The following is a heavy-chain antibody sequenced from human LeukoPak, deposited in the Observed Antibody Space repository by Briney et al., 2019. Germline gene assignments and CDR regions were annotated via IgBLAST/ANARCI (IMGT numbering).Heavy chain of an antibody. J-gene: IGHJ3*02. V-gene: IGHV1-3*01. CDR1: GFTFTSYA. Sequence: GGSLRLSCAASGFTFTSYAMHWVRQAPGQRLEWMGWINAGNGNTKYSQKFQGRVTITRDTSASTAYMELSSLRSEDTAVYYCAREFVLGLVSIVGAIDAFDIWGQGTMVTVSS. D-gene: IGHD1-26*01. CDR2: INAGNGNT. CDR3: AREFVLGLVSIVGAIDAFDI.